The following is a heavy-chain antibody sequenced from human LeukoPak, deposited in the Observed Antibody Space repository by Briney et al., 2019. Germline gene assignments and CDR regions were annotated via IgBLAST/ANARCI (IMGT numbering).Heavy chain of an antibody. D-gene: IGHD2-2*01. V-gene: IGHV3-30-3*01. Sequence: GGSLRLSCAASGFTFSSYAMHRVRQAPGQGLEWVAVISYDGSNKYYADSVKGRFTISRDNSKNTLYLQTNSLRAEDTAVYYCVRGEAAASTCFWCWGGLQGCFDTWGQGTMVTVSS. J-gene: IGHJ5*02. CDR1: GFTFSSYA. CDR3: VRGEAAASTCFWCWGGLQGCFDT. CDR2: ISYDGSNK.